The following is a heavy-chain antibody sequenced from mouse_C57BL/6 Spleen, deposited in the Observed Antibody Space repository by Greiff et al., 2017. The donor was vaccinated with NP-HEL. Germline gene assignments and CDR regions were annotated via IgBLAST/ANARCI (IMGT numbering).Heavy chain of an antibody. V-gene: IGHV5-17*01. D-gene: IGHD2-2*01. CDR1: GFTFSDYG. Sequence: EVKVVESGGGLVKPGGSLKLSCAASGFTFSDYGMHWVRQAPEKGLEWVAYISSGSSSINYADTVKGRFTISRDNAKNTLFLPMTSQMSEDTAMYYCARLYYGNDSYAMDYWGQGTSVTVSS. CDR3: ARLYYGNDSYAMDY. J-gene: IGHJ4*01. CDR2: ISSGSSSI.